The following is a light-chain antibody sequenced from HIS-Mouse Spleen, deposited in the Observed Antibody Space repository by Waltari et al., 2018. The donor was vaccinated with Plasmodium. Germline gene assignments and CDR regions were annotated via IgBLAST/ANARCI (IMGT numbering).Light chain of an antibody. V-gene: IGKV3-20*01. CDR3: QQYGSSPFN. CDR1: QSVSSSY. J-gene: IGKJ4*01. Sequence: EIVLTQSPGTLSLSPGERAPLSCRASQSVSSSYLAWYQQKPGQAPRLLIYGASSRATGIPDRFSGSGSGTDFTLTISRLEPEDFAVYYCQQYGSSPFNFGGGTKVEIK. CDR2: GAS.